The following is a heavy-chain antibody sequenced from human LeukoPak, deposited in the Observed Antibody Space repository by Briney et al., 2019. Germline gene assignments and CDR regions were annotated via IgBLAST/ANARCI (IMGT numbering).Heavy chain of an antibody. Sequence: GASVKVSCKASGYTFTSYDINWVRQATGQGLEWMGWMNPNSGGTNYAQKFQGRVTMTRDTSISTAYMELSRLRSDDTAVYYCARVGYYYDSSGYWSSLMNDYWGQGTLVTVSS. CDR1: GYTFTSYD. V-gene: IGHV1-2*02. D-gene: IGHD3-22*01. J-gene: IGHJ4*02. CDR3: ARVGYYYDSSGYWSSLMNDY. CDR2: MNPNSGGT.